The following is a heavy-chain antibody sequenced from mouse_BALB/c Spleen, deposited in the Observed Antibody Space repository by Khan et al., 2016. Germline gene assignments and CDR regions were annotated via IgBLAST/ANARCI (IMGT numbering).Heavy chain of an antibody. CDR3: TRRDYYGLFDY. CDR2: ISYSGNT. V-gene: IGHV3-2*02. CDR1: GYSITSDYA. J-gene: IGHJ2*01. D-gene: IGHD1-1*01. Sequence: EVKLLESGPGLVKPSQSLSLTCTVTGYSITSDYAWNWIRQFPGNKLEWMGYISYSGNTSYNPSLKSRISITRDTSKNQFFLQLNSVTTEDTATYYCTRRDYYGLFDYWGQCTTLTVSS.